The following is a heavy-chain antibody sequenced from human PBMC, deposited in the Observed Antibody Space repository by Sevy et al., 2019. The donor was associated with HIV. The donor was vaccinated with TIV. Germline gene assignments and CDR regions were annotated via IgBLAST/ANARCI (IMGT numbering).Heavy chain of an antibody. CDR2: INESGII. CDR1: DGSFSGYY. J-gene: IGHJ5*02. Sequence: SETLSLTCAVHDGSFSGYYWNWIRQLPGKGLEWIGEINESGIIYYNPSLKSRVTISVDTSKKQFSLKLNSVTAADTAVYSCARSPPVVVVPGAPSWFDPWGQGTLVTVSS. D-gene: IGHD2-2*01. CDR3: ARSPPVVVVPGAPSWFDP. V-gene: IGHV4-34*01.